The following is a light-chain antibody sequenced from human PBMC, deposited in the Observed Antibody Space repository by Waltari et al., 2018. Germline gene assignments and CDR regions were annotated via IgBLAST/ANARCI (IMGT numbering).Light chain of an antibody. Sequence: EIVLTQSPGTLSLSPGESATLSCRASRTVRTTYLDWYQQKPGQAPTLLIYGASSRATGIPDRFSGSGCGTDFSLTISSLEPEDFAVYYCQQYDISPLTFGGGTKVEIK. V-gene: IGKV3-20*01. CDR2: GAS. CDR3: QQYDISPLT. J-gene: IGKJ4*01. CDR1: RTVRTTY.